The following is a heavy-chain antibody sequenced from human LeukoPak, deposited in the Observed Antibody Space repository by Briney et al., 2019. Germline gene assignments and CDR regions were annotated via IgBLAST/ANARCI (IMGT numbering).Heavy chain of an antibody. D-gene: IGHD1-26*01. CDR1: GGSISSSSYY. CDR2: IYYSGST. Sequence: KPSETLSLTCTVSGGSISSSSYYWGWIRQPPGKGLEWIGSIYYSGSTYYNPSLKSRVTISVVTSKNQFSLKLSSVTAADTAVYYCARGPRWELDYYYYYMDVWGKGTTVTVSS. V-gene: IGHV4-39*07. J-gene: IGHJ6*03. CDR3: ARGPRWELDYYYYYMDV.